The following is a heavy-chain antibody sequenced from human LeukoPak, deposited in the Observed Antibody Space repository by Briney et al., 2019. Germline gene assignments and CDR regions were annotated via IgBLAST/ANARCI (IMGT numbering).Heavy chain of an antibody. CDR3: ARSSSWYYFDY. Sequence: GGSLRLSCAASGFTFSSYSMNWVRQAPGKGLEWVSSISSSSSYIYYADSVKGRFTISRDNAKNSLYLQMNSLRAEDTTVYYCARSSSWYYFDYWGQGTLVTVSS. J-gene: IGHJ4*02. V-gene: IGHV3-21*01. CDR1: GFTFSSYS. CDR2: ISSSSSYI. D-gene: IGHD6-13*01.